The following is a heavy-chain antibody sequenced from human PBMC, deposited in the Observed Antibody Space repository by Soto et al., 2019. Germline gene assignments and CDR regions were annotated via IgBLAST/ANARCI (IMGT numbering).Heavy chain of an antibody. CDR1: GYSFTSYW. V-gene: IGHV5-51*01. D-gene: IGHD1-26*01. J-gene: IGHJ6*01. CDR2: IYPADSDT. Sequence: EVQLVQSGAEVKKPGESLKISCETSGYSFTSYWIGWVRQMPGKGLEWMGIIYPADSDTRFSPSFQGQVTISADKSSSAAYLQWSSLKASDTDMYYCARQTKVGAALDGMEVWGQGTTVTVSS. CDR3: ARQTKVGAALDGMEV.